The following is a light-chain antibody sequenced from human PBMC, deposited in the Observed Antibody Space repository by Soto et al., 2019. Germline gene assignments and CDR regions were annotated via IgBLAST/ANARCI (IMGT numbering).Light chain of an antibody. CDR2: GNS. Sequence: QSVLTQPPSGSGAPGQRVTISCTGSSSNIGAGYDVHWYQQLPGTAPKLLIYGNSNRPSAVPDRFSGSKSGTSASLAITGLQAEDEADYYCQSYDSSLSGWVFGGGTKLTVL. J-gene: IGLJ3*02. CDR3: QSYDSSLSGWV. V-gene: IGLV1-40*01. CDR1: SSNIGAGYD.